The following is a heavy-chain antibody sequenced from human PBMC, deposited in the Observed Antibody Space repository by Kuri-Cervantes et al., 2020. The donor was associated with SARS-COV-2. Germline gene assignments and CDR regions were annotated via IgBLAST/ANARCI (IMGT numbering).Heavy chain of an antibody. Sequence: ASVKVSCKVSGYTLTELSMHWVRQAPGKGLEWMGWINPNSGGTNYAQKFQGRVTMTRDTSISTAYMELSRLRSDDTAVYYCARDRDDAFDIWGQGTMVTVSS. J-gene: IGHJ3*02. CDR1: GYTLTELS. CDR2: INPNSGGT. CDR3: ARDRDDAFDI. V-gene: IGHV1-2*02.